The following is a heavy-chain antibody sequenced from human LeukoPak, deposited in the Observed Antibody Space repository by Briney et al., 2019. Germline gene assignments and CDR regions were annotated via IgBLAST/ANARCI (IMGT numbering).Heavy chain of an antibody. V-gene: IGHV3-74*01. CDR1: GFTFSTYW. CDR3: VSGPYGASY. D-gene: IGHD4-17*01. CDR2: IDSDRGTT. J-gene: IGHJ4*02. Sequence: PGGSLRLSCAASGFTFSTYWMHWVRQAPGKGLVWVSRIDSDRGTTSYADSVRGRFTISRDNAKNTLFLQMNSLRGDDTAVYYCVSGPYGASYWGQGTLVTVSS.